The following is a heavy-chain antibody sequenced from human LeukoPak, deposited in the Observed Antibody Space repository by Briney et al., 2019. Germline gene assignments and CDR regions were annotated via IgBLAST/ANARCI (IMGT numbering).Heavy chain of an antibody. CDR3: AVRPDTAMVTGIDY. Sequence: ASVTVSCKSSGYTFTSYDINWVRQATGQGLEWMGWMNPNSGNTGYAQKFQGRVTMTRNTSISTAYMELSSLRSEDTAVYYCAVRPDTAMVTGIDYWGQGTLVTVSS. J-gene: IGHJ4*02. V-gene: IGHV1-8*01. CDR2: MNPNSGNT. D-gene: IGHD5-18*01. CDR1: GYTFTSYD.